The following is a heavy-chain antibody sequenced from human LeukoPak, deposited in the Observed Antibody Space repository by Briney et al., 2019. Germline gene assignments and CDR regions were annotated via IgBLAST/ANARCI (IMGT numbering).Heavy chain of an antibody. V-gene: IGHV3-33*06. D-gene: IGHD1-26*01. Sequence: PGRSLRLSCAASGFTFSSYGMHWVRQAPGKGLEWVAVIWYDGSNKYYADSVKGRFTISRDNSKNTLYLQMNSLRAEDTAVYYCAKDRSPRELLLDYWGQGTLVTVSS. J-gene: IGHJ4*02. CDR1: GFTFSSYG. CDR3: AKDRSPRELLLDY. CDR2: IWYDGSNK.